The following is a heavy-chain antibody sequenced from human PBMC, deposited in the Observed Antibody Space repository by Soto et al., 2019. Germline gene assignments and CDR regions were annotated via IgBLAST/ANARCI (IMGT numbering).Heavy chain of an antibody. D-gene: IGHD6-13*01. V-gene: IGHV4-34*01. Sequence: SETLSITCAVYGGSFSGYYWSWIRQPPGKGLEWIGEINHSGSTNYNPSLKSRVTISVDTSKNQFSLKLSSVTAADTAVYYCARAQRRSSSYYYYHGMDVWGQGTTVTVSS. CDR3: ARAQRRSSSYYYYHGMDV. CDR2: INHSGST. CDR1: GGSFSGYY. J-gene: IGHJ6*02.